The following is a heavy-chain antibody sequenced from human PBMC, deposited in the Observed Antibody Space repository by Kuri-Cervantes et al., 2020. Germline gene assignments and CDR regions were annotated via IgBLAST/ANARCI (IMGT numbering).Heavy chain of an antibody. D-gene: IGHD3-10*01. CDR2: IIPIFGPA. V-gene: IGHV1-69*06. J-gene: IGHJ6*03. CDR1: GYTFTSYG. Sequence: SVKVSCKASGYTFTSYGISWVRQAPGQGLEWMGGIIPIFGPANYAQKFQGRVTITADKSTSTAYMELSSLRSEDTAVYFCARAIGYYDSGKGKYYYYYMDVWGKGTTVTVSS. CDR3: ARAIGYYDSGKGKYYYYYMDV.